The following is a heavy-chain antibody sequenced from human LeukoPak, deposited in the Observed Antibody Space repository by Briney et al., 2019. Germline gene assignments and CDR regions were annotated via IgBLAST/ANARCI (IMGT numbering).Heavy chain of an antibody. V-gene: IGHV4-39*07. CDR1: GGSISSSSYY. CDR2: IYYSGST. CDR3: ARASSSGWYPPGGYFDY. J-gene: IGHJ4*02. D-gene: IGHD6-19*01. Sequence: SETLSLTCTVSGGSISSSSYYWGWIRQPPGKGLEWIGSIYYSGSTYYNPSLKSRVTISVDTSKNQFSLKLSSVTAADTAVYYCARASSSGWYPPGGYFDYWGQGTLVTVSS.